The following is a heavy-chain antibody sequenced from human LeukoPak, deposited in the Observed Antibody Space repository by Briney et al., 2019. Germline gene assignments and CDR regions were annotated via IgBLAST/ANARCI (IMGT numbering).Heavy chain of an antibody. V-gene: IGHV1-24*01. CDR3: ATDPFVSGQPAAFDI. J-gene: IGHJ3*02. D-gene: IGHD5-12*01. Sequence: ASVKVSCKVSGYTLTELSMHWVRQAPGKGLEWMGGFDPEDGETIYAQKFQGRVTMTEDTSTDTAYMELSSLRSEDTAVYYCATDPFVSGQPAAFDIWGQGTMVTVSS. CDR2: FDPEDGET. CDR1: GYTLTELS.